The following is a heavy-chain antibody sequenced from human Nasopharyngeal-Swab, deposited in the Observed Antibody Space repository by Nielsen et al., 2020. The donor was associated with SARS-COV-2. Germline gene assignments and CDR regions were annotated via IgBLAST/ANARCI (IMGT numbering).Heavy chain of an antibody. D-gene: IGHD3-3*01. V-gene: IGHV3-23*01. Sequence: GGSLRPSCPASGFTFGSYVISWARQAPGRGLEWVSSICDSGGRTYYADSVKGRLTVSRDNPQNPLYLRMNSLRGEDTAIYYCAKSTSPITLFRVTYFDYWGQGTLLTVSS. CDR1: GFTFGSYV. J-gene: IGHJ4*02. CDR3: AKSTSPITLFRVTYFDY. CDR2: ICDSGGRT.